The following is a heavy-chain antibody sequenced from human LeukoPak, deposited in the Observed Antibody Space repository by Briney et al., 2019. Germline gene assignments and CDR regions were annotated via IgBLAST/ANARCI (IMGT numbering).Heavy chain of an antibody. J-gene: IGHJ3*02. V-gene: IGHV4-34*01. CDR1: GGSFTGYY. CDR3: ARGRFGNPLQLEPRRPFDM. CDR2: INRSGVT. D-gene: IGHD1-1*01. Sequence: PSETLYLTCAVYGGSFTGYYWSWIRQAPGKGLEWIGEINRSGVTNYNPSLRSRVTLSVDTSKSQFSLKLTSLTAADAAVFYCARGRFGNPLQLEPRRPFDMWGQGTMVAISS.